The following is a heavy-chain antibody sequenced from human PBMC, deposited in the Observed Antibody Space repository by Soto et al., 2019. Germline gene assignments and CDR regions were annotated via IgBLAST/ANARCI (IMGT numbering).Heavy chain of an antibody. CDR3: ARESVVVVPAAIRDYYYYGLDV. D-gene: IGHD2-2*02. Sequence: ASVKVSCKASGYTFTGYCMHWVRQAPGRGLEWMGWINPNSGGTNYAQKFQGRVTMTRDTSISTAYMELSRLRSDDTAVYYCARESVVVVPAAIRDYYYYGLDVRGQGTTVTVSS. V-gene: IGHV1-2*02. CDR2: INPNSGGT. CDR1: GYTFTGYC. J-gene: IGHJ6*02.